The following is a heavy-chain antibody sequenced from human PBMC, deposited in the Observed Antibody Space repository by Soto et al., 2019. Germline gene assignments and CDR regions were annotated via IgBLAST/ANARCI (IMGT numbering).Heavy chain of an antibody. CDR1: GFTFTSKA. CDR3: ASLEGDFWSGYFHPPGY. V-gene: IGHV3-30-3*01. J-gene: IGHJ4*02. D-gene: IGHD3-3*01. Sequence: QVQLVESGGGVVQPGRSLRLSCAASGFTFTSKAMHWVRQAPGKGLEWVATISYHGNNKYYADSMKGRFTISRDNPKNPLYLHMNSLRAEDTAMYYCASLEGDFWSGYFHPPGYWGQGTLVTVSS. CDR2: ISYHGNNK.